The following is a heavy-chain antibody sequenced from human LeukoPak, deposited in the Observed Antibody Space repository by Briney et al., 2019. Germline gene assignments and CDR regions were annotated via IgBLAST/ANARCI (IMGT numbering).Heavy chain of an antibody. D-gene: IGHD3-9*01. CDR1: GGTFSSYA. J-gene: IGHJ4*02. CDR2: IIPIFGTA. CDR3: AINGDYDILTGYYH. V-gene: IGHV1-69*06. Sequence: SVKVSCKASGGTFSSYAISWVRQAPGQGLEWMGGIIPIFGTANYAQKFQGRVTITADKSTSTACMELSSLRSEDTAVYYCAINGDYDILTGYYHWGQGTLVTVSS.